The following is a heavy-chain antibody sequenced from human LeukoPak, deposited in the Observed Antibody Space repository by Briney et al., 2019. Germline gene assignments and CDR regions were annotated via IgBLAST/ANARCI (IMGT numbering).Heavy chain of an antibody. V-gene: IGHV1-69*04. D-gene: IGHD1-26*01. Sequence: SVKVSCKASGGTFSSYAISWVRQAPGQGLEWMGRIIPILGIANYAQKFQGRVTITADKSTSTAYRELSSLRSEDTAVYYCARDLISGAEIDYWGQGTLVTVSS. CDR3: ARDLISGAEIDY. CDR1: GGTFSSYA. J-gene: IGHJ4*02. CDR2: IIPILGIA.